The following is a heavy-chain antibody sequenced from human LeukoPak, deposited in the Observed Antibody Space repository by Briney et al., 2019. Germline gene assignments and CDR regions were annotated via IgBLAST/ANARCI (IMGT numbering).Heavy chain of an antibody. J-gene: IGHJ4*02. Sequence: ASVKVSRKDSGYTFTTSDINWVRQATGQGLEWMGWMNPNSGTTVSAQIFQGRVTMTRNTSINTAYMELSSLRSEDTAVYYCARSKSSWYGMGFDYWGQGSLVTVSS. CDR3: ARSKSSWYGMGFDY. D-gene: IGHD6-13*01. V-gene: IGHV1-8*01. CDR2: MNPNSGTT. CDR1: GYTFTTSD.